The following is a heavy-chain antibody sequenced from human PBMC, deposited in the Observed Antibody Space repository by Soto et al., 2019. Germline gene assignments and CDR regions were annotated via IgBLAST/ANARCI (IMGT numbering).Heavy chain of an antibody. J-gene: IGHJ4*02. V-gene: IGHV3-7*01. CDR3: ARDPERWLVTGLDY. CDR2: IKEDGSEK. Sequence: EVQLVESGGGLVQPGGSLRLSCAASGFTFSNYWMTWVRQAPGKGLEWVANIKEDGSEKYYVDSVKGRFTISRDNAKKSLYLQMNSLRAEDTAVYYCARDPERWLVTGLDYWGQGTLVTVSS. CDR1: GFTFSNYW. D-gene: IGHD6-19*01.